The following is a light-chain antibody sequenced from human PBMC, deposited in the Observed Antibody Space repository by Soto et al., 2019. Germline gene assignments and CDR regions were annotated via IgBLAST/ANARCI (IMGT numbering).Light chain of an antibody. J-gene: IGLJ1*01. CDR1: SSDVGSYNF. V-gene: IGLV2-23*02. Sequence: QSALTQPASVSGSPGQSITISCTGRSSDVGSYNFVSWYRQHPGKAPEVVVYGVNQRPSGVSSRFSGSKSGNTASLTISGVQAEDEADYYCCSYTSSSTYVFGTGTKLTVL. CDR3: CSYTSSSTYV. CDR2: GVN.